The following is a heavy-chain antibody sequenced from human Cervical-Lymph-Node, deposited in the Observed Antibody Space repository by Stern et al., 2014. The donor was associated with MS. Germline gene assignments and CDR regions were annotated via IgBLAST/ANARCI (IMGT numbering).Heavy chain of an antibody. J-gene: IGHJ4*02. CDR3: ARDRSLGVTPFFDY. Sequence: QVQLGQSGAEVKKPGSSVTVTCRASGGSFRHNAIAWVRQAPGQGLEWMGAIRPILRTTDFARRFQGRLAIKADDSADVVYMELNSLTSEDTAMYYCARDRSLGVTPFFDYWGQGTLVTVSS. CDR1: GGSFRHNA. CDR2: IRPILRTT. V-gene: IGHV1-69*01. D-gene: IGHD3-10*01.